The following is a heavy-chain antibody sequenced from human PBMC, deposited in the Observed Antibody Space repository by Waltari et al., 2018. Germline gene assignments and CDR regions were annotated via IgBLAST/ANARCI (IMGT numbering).Heavy chain of an antibody. J-gene: IGHJ3*02. D-gene: IGHD5-12*01. CDR3: ARGYRKAFDI. Sequence: EVQLVESGGGLVQPGGSLRLSCAASGFTFRDFRMTWVRQAPGKGLEWVSYIYSTGSTIYYADSVKGRFTISRDNAQNSLYLQMNSLRADDTAVYYCARGYRKAFDIWGQGTMVTVSS. V-gene: IGHV3-48*04. CDR2: IYSTGSTI. CDR1: GFTFRDFR.